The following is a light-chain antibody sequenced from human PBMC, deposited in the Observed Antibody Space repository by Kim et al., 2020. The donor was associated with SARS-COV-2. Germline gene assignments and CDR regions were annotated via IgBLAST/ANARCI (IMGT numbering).Light chain of an antibody. V-gene: IGKV1D-13*01. Sequence: AIQLTQSPSSLSASTGDSVTITCRASQGIRSALAWYQKKPGKAPELLIYDASNLESGVPSRFSGSGSGTDFTLTISSLQPEDFATYYCQQFNNYPLTFGPGTKVDIK. J-gene: IGKJ3*01. CDR2: DAS. CDR1: QGIRSA. CDR3: QQFNNYPLT.